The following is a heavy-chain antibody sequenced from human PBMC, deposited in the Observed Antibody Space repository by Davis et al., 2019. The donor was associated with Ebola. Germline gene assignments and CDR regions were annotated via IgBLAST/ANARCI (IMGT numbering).Heavy chain of an antibody. D-gene: IGHD4/OR15-4a*01. CDR3: ARVPHGMDV. Sequence: AASVKVSCKAPGGTLSNYTIHWVRQAPGQGLEWMGRIVPVLNDANYAQNFQGRVTLTADKSTSTAYLELNNLRSEDTAVYYCARVPHGMDVWGQGTTVTVSS. CDR2: IVPVLNDA. V-gene: IGHV1-69*02. CDR1: GGTLSNYT. J-gene: IGHJ6*02.